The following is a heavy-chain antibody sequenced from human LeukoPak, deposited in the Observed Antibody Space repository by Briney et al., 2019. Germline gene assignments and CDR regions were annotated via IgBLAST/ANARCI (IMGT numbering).Heavy chain of an antibody. V-gene: IGHV3-7*03. J-gene: IGHJ4*02. D-gene: IGHD3-22*01. CDR1: GFTFSNYW. CDR2: IKQDGSEK. Sequence: PGGSLRLSCVASGFTFSNYWMGWVRQAPGKGLEWVANIKQDGSEKYYVDSVKGRFTISRDNAKNSLYLQMDSLRAEDTAVYYCARVPGSSGYYVDWGQGTLVTVSS. CDR3: ARVPGSSGYYVD.